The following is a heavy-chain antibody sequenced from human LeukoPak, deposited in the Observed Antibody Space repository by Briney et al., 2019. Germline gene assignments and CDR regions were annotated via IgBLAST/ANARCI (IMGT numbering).Heavy chain of an antibody. Sequence: GGSLRLSCAASGFTFSNYEMNWVRQAPGKGLEWVSYISSSGDSIYYADSVRGRFTISRDNAKNSLYLQMNGLRAEDTAVYYCLRDEVGATTEFDYWGQGTLVTVAS. CDR3: LRDEVGATTEFDY. CDR2: ISSSGDSI. J-gene: IGHJ4*02. CDR1: GFTFSNYE. D-gene: IGHD1-26*01. V-gene: IGHV3-48*03.